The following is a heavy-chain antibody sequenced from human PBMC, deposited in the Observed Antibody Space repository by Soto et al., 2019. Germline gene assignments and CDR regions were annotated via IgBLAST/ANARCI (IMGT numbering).Heavy chain of an antibody. V-gene: IGHV1-18*01. D-gene: IGHD3-9*01. J-gene: IGHJ6*02. CDR1: GYTFTSYG. CDR2: ISAYNGNT. Sequence: VSVKVSCKASGYTFTSYGISWVRQAPGQGLEWMGWISAYNGNTNYAQKLQGRVTMTTDTSTSTAYMELRSLRSDDTAVYYCARDRDYDILTGYYPLDYYYGMDVWGQGTTVTVSS. CDR3: ARDRDYDILTGYYPLDYYYGMDV.